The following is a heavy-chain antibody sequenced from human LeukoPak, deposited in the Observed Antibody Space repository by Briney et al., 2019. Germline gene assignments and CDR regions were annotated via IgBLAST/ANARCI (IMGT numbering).Heavy chain of an antibody. J-gene: IGHJ6*02. Sequence: PSETLSLTCTVSGGSIGSSSYFWVLVRQPPGKGLEWIGSIYYSGSTSNNPSLKSRVTMSVDTSKNLFSLKVSSVTAADTAVYYCARGRSNYYGMDVWGQGTTVTVSS. CDR3: ARGRSNYYGMDV. V-gene: IGHV4-39*07. CDR1: GGSIGSSSYF. CDR2: IYYSGST. D-gene: IGHD1-26*01.